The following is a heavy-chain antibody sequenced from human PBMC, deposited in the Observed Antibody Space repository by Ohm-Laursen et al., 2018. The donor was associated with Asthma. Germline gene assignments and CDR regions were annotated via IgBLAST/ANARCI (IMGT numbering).Heavy chain of an antibody. CDR3: ARGQGSGDISGSDPFDL. D-gene: IGHD3-10*01. CDR1: GFSVSRHF. V-gene: IGHV3-53*01. Sequence: SLRLSCTASGFSVSRHFMNWIRQGPEKGLEWVSVIYPGGATFYADSVKGRFTISRDDSKNTLNLQMSSLRGDDTAVYYCARGQGSGDISGSDPFDLWGQGTTVIVSS. CDR2: IYPGGAT. J-gene: IGHJ3*01.